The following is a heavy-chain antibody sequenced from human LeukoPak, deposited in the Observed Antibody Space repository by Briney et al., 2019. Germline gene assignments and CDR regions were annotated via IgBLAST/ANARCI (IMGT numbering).Heavy chain of an antibody. J-gene: IGHJ6*03. CDR3: ARGLRYYYYYMDV. CDR1: GGSMTNCY. CDR2: ISASGTT. V-gene: IGHV4-4*09. Sequence: SETLSLTCTVSGGSMTNCYWNWIRQPPGKGLEWIGYISASGTTNYNPSLMSRVTISVDTSKNQFSLKLSSVTAADAAVYYCARGLRYYYYYMDVWGKGTTVTVSS.